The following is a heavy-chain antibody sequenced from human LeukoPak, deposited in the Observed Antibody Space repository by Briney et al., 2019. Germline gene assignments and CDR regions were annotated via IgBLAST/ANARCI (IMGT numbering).Heavy chain of an antibody. CDR2: IWNSGST. D-gene: IGHD6-6*01. J-gene: IGHJ5*02. Sequence: SETLSLTCSVSGDSITSRTYYWTWIRQHPEKGLEWISYIWNSGSTNYNPALKSRVTISVDTSKNQFSLKLTSVTAADTAIYYCARDVSSMFPNYFDPWGRGIPVIVSS. CDR3: ARDVSSMFPNYFDP. V-gene: IGHV4-31*03. CDR1: GDSITSRTYY.